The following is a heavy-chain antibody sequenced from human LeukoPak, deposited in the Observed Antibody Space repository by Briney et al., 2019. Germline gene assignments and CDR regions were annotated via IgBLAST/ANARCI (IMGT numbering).Heavy chain of an antibody. CDR3: ARGGKKRAAAGTPVVY. Sequence: SETLSLTCTVSGDSVTTYYWSWIRQPPGKGLEWLGYVYYSGSATYKPSLKSRVTISVDTSKNQYSLRLSSVTAADTAVYYCARGGKKRAAAGTPVVYWGQGTLVTVSS. CDR2: VYYSGSA. D-gene: IGHD6-13*01. CDR1: GDSVTTYY. J-gene: IGHJ4*02. V-gene: IGHV4-59*02.